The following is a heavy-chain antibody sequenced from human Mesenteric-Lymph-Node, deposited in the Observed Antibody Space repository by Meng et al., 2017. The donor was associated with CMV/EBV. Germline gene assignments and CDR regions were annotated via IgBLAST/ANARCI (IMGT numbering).Heavy chain of an antibody. Sequence: GESLKISCAASGFTFSDYYMSWIRQAPGKGLEWVSYISSSGSTIYYADSVKGRFTISRDNAKNSLYLQMNSLRAEDTAVYYCARDPEPAATHWGQGTLVTVSS. CDR2: ISSSGSTI. CDR1: GFTFSDYY. J-gene: IGHJ4*02. V-gene: IGHV3-11*04. CDR3: ARDPEPAATH. D-gene: IGHD2-2*01.